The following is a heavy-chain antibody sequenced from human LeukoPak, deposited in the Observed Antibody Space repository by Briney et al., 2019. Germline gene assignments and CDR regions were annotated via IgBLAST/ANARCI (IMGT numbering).Heavy chain of an antibody. CDR2: IIPIFSTA. V-gene: IGHV1-69*05. Sequence: ASVKVSCKASGGTFSSYAISWVRQAPGQGLEWMGGIIPIFSTANYAQKFQGRVTITTDESTSTAYMELSSLRSEDTAVYYCAREGSGSSSPMDVWGKGTTVTVSS. D-gene: IGHD6-6*01. CDR3: AREGSGSSSPMDV. CDR1: GGTFSSYA. J-gene: IGHJ6*03.